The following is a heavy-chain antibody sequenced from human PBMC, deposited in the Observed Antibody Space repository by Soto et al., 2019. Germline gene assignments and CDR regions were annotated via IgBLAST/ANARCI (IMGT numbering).Heavy chain of an antibody. D-gene: IGHD2-2*01. CDR3: ARACSSTSCYDVFDS. Sequence: QVQLQESGPGLVKPSETLSLTCTVSGGSISSYYWSWIRQPAGKGLQWIGRIYTSGSTNYNPSLKSRVTMSVDTSKNQFSLKLSSVTAADKAVYYCARACSSTSCYDVFDSWGQGTLVTVSS. V-gene: IGHV4-4*07. CDR1: GGSISSYY. J-gene: IGHJ4*02. CDR2: IYTSGST.